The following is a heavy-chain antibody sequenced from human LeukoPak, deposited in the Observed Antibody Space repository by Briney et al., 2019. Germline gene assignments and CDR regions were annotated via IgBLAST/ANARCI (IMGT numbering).Heavy chain of an antibody. V-gene: IGHV1-2*06. CDR1: GYTFTGYY. Sequence: ASAKVSCKASGYTFTGYYMHWVRQAPGQGLEWMGRINPNSGGTNYAQKFQGRVTMTRDTSISTAYMELSRLRSDDTAVYYCARDMVRGRNYYMDVWGKGTTVTVSS. J-gene: IGHJ6*03. D-gene: IGHD3-10*01. CDR3: ARDMVRGRNYYMDV. CDR2: INPNSGGT.